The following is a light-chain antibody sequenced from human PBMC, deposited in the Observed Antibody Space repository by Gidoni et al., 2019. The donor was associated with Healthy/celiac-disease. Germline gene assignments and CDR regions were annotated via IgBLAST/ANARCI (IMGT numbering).Light chain of an antibody. V-gene: IGLV3-19*01. CDR3: NSRDSSGNHLGVV. CDR1: SLRSYY. J-gene: IGLJ2*01. Sequence: SSELTRDPAVSVALGQTVRITCQGDSLRSYYASWYQQKPGQAPVLVIYGKNNRPSGIPDRFSGSSSGNTASLTITGAQAEDEADYYCNSRDSSGNHLGVVFGGGTKLTVL. CDR2: GKN.